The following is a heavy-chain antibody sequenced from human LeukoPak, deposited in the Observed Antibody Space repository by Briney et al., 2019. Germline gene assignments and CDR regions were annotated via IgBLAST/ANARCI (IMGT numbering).Heavy chain of an antibody. D-gene: IGHD3-10*01. Sequence: SHTLSLTCAISGDSVSSNSVGWNWIRQSPSRGLEWLGRTFYRSKWYNNYAVSVKSRIIINPDTSKNQFSLQLNSVTPEDTAVYYCARGNTMVRGALQSEYFQHWGQGTLVTVSS. CDR3: ARGNTMVRGALQSEYFQH. V-gene: IGHV6-1*01. CDR1: GDSVSSNSVG. J-gene: IGHJ1*01. CDR2: TFYRSKWYN.